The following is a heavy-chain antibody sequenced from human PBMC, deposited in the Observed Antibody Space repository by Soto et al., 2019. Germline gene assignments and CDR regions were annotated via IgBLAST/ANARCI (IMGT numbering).Heavy chain of an antibody. CDR2: IIPIFGTA. D-gene: IGHD3-10*01. J-gene: IGHJ4*02. CDR3: ARAHYYASGSYYSFDY. V-gene: IGHV1-69*13. Sequence: SVKVSCKASGGTFSSYAISWVRQAPGQGLEWMGGIIPIFGTANYAQKFQGRVTITADESTSTAYMELSSLRSEDTAVYYCARAHYYASGSYYSFDYWGQGTLVTVSS. CDR1: GGTFSSYA.